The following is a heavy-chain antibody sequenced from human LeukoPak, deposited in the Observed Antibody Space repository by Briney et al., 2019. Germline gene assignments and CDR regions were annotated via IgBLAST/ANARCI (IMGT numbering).Heavy chain of an antibody. CDR3: ARAPRYGSGSYYLDY. J-gene: IGHJ4*02. CDR2: ISAYNGNT. D-gene: IGHD3-10*01. V-gene: IGHV1-18*01. Sequence: ASVKVSCKASGYTFTSYGISWVRQAPGQGLEWMGWISAYNGNTNYAQKLQGRVTMTTDTSTSTAHMELRSLRSDDTAVYYCARAPRYGSGSYYLDYWGQGTLVTVSS. CDR1: GYTFTSYG.